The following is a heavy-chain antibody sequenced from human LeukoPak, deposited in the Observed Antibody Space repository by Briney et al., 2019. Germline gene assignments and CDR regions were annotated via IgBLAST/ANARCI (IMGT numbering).Heavy chain of an antibody. V-gene: IGHV3-48*01. D-gene: IGHD2-21*02. J-gene: IGHJ3*02. Sequence: GGSLRLSCAASGFTFRRYTLNWVRQAPGKGLEWISYIGSDNTTIDYADSVKGRFTISRDNAKNSLYLHMSSLRAEDTAVYYCTSHTGTGDAFRPFHIWGQGTMVTVSS. CDR1: GFTFRRYT. CDR3: TSHTGTGDAFRPFHI. CDR2: IGSDNTTI.